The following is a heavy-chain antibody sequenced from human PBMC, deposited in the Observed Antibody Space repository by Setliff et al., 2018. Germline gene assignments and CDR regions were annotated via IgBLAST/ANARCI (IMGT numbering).Heavy chain of an antibody. CDR3: ARDLPKYNSSSVDNYFDY. V-gene: IGHV4-61*09. D-gene: IGHD6-6*01. J-gene: IGHJ4*02. Sequence: SETLSLTCTVSGGSISSGSYYWSWIRQPAGKGLEWIGHIYTSGSTNYNPSLKSRVTISVDTSKNQFSLKLSSVTAADTAVYYCARDLPKYNSSSVDNYFDYWGQGTLVTVSS. CDR2: IYTSGST. CDR1: GGSISSGSYY.